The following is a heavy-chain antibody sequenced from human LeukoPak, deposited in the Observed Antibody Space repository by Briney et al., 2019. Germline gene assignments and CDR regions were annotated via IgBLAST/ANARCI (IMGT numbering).Heavy chain of an antibody. D-gene: IGHD3-3*01. Sequence: SETLSLTCTVSGGSISSSSYYWGWIRQPPGKGLEWIGSIYYSGSTYYNPSLKSRVTISVDTSKNQFSLKLSSVTAADTAVYYCARANTYYDFWSGYYRRDYYYYYMDVWGKGTTVTVSS. J-gene: IGHJ6*03. CDR1: GGSISSSSYY. V-gene: IGHV4-39*01. CDR3: ARANTYYDFWSGYYRRDYYYYYMDV. CDR2: IYYSGST.